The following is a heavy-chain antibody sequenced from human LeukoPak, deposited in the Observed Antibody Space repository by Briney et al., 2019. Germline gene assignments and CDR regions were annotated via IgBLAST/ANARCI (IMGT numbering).Heavy chain of an antibody. V-gene: IGHV3-21*01. J-gene: IGHJ4*02. CDR3: ANGDDYGDYVSVVPVGNHLY. D-gene: IGHD4-17*01. CDR2: ISSSSSYI. CDR1: GFTFSSYS. Sequence: KPGGSLRLSCAASGFTFSSYSMNWVRQAPGKGLEWVSSISSSSSYIYYADPVKGRFTISRDNAKNSLYLQMNSLRAEDTAVYYCANGDDYGDYVSVVPVGNHLYWGQGTLVTVSS.